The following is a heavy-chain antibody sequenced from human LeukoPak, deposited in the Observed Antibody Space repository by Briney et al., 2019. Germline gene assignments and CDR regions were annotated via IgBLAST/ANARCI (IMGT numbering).Heavy chain of an antibody. CDR1: GYTFTSYG. CDR3: AKAATFDPAAIGSRFDY. CDR2: ISAYNGNT. Sequence: ASVKVSCKASGYTFTSYGISWVRQAPGQGLEWMGWISAYNGNTNYAQKLQGRVTMTTDTSTSTAYMELRSLRSDDTAVYYCAKAATFDPAAIGSRFDYWGQGTLVTASS. V-gene: IGHV1-18*01. D-gene: IGHD2-2*02. J-gene: IGHJ4*02.